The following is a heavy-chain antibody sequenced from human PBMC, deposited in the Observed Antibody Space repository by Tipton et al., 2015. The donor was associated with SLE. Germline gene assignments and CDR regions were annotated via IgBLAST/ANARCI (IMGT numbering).Heavy chain of an antibody. V-gene: IGHV3-23*01. CDR3: ARDAYGDRGPFDY. CDR1: GFTFTKYA. CDR2: ISSSGGRT. D-gene: IGHD4-17*01. J-gene: IGHJ4*02. Sequence: SLRLSCAASGFTFTKYALNWVRQAPGKGLEWVSDISSSGGRTNYADSVKGRFNISRDNAGNTLFLQMNSLRAEDTAVYYCARDAYGDRGPFDYWGQGTLVTVSS.